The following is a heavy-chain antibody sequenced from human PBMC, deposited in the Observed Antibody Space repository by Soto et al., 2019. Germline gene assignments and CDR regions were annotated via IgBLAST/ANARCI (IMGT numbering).Heavy chain of an antibody. CDR2: IYYSGST. V-gene: IGHV4-61*01. CDR1: GGSISSNSCY. Sequence: ETLSVSCTVSGGSISSNSCYWIWMRQPPGKGLEWIGYIYYSGSTNYNPSLKSRVTISVDTSKNQFSLKLSSVTAADTAVYYCARDNFWSGYCYMDVWGKGTTVTVSS. J-gene: IGHJ6*03. D-gene: IGHD3-3*01. CDR3: ARDNFWSGYCYMDV.